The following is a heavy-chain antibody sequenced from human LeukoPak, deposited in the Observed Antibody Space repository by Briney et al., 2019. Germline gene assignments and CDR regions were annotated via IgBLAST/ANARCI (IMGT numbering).Heavy chain of an antibody. J-gene: IGHJ4*02. Sequence: SETLSLTCSVSGGSISSGYYWGWIRQPPGKGLEWIGSIYHSGSTYYNPSLKSRVTISVDTSKNQFSLKLSSVTAADTAVYYCARDRDIVATIYFDYWGQGTLVTVSS. D-gene: IGHD5-12*01. CDR2: IYHSGST. CDR1: GGSISSGYY. CDR3: ARDRDIVATIYFDY. V-gene: IGHV4-38-2*02.